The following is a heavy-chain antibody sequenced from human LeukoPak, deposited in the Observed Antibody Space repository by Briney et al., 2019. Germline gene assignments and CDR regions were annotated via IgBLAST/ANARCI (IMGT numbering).Heavy chain of an antibody. D-gene: IGHD3-3*01. CDR3: ARGVRFLEYFDY. Sequence: PSQTLSLTCTVSGGSISSGDYYWSWIRQPPGKGLEWIGYIYYSGSTYYNPSLKSRVTISVDTSKNQFSLKLNSVTAADTAVYYCARGVRFLEYFDYWGQGTLVTVSS. CDR2: IYYSGST. V-gene: IGHV4-30-4*01. J-gene: IGHJ4*02. CDR1: GGSISSGDYY.